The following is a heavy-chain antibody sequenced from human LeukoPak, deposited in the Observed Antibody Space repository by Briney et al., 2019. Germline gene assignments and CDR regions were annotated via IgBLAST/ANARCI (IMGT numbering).Heavy chain of an antibody. CDR3: ASSSSGTYHY. D-gene: IGHD3-10*01. Sequence: ASVKVSCKTSGYNFASYTMHWLRQAPGQSPEWMGSINGDNGNTKYSEKFQGRVTFTRDTSASSAYMELSRLRSEDTAVYYCASSSSGTYHYWGQGTLVTVSS. J-gene: IGHJ4*02. V-gene: IGHV1-3*01. CDR1: GYNFASYT. CDR2: INGDNGNT.